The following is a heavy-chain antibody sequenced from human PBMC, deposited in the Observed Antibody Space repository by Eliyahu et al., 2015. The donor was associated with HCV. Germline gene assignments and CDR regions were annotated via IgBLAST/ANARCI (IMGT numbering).Heavy chain of an antibody. CDR1: GFTFXSYS. V-gene: IGHV3-48*01. CDR3: AREVFSGYSYGYEDY. Sequence: EVQLVESGGGLVQPGGSLRLSCAASGFTFXSYSMNWVRQAPGKGLEWVSYISSSSSTIYYADSVKGRFTISRDNAKNSLYLQMNSLRAEDTAVYYCAREVFSGYSYGYEDYWGQGTLVTVSS. J-gene: IGHJ4*02. CDR2: ISSSSSTI. D-gene: IGHD5-18*01.